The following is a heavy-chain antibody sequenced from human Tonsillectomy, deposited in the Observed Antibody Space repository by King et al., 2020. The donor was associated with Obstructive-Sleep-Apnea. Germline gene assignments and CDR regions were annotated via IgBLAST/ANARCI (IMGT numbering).Heavy chain of an antibody. CDR1: GGSFSGYY. J-gene: IGHJ6*02. D-gene: IGHD3-10*01. V-gene: IGHV4-34*01. Sequence: VQLQQWGAGLLKPSETLSLTCAVYGGSFSGYYWGWIRQPPGKGLEWIGEINHSGSTNYNPSLKSRVTISVDTSKNQFSLKLSSVTAADTAVYYCAREEITMVRGVISPYYGMDVWGQGTTVTVSS. CDR2: INHSGST. CDR3: AREEITMVRGVISPYYGMDV.